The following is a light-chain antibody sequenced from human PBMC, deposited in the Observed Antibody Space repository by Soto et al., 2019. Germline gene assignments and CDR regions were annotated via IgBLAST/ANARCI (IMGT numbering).Light chain of an antibody. J-gene: IGLJ1*01. CDR1: ISDVGGYKY. Sequence: QSLLTKPASFSSTRGKSITISSTGTISDVGGYKYVSWYQQHPGKAPKLLIYEVSNRPSGISNRFSASKSDNTASLTISGLRAEDEADYYCSSYRSGYIYVYGTGTKVNVL. V-gene: IGLV2-14*01. CDR2: EVS. CDR3: SSYRSGYIYV.